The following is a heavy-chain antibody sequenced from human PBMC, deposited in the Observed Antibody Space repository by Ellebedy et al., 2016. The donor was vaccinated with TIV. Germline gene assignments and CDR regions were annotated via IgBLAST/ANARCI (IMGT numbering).Heavy chain of an antibody. CDR1: GFTFSSYW. V-gene: IGHV3-7*01. J-gene: IGHJ4*02. Sequence: GESLKISXAASGFTFSSYWMSWVRQAPGKGLEWVANIKQDGSEKHYVDSVKGRFTISRDNAKNSLYLQMNSLRAEDTALYYCASHVDTSMGYWGQGTLVTVSS. CDR2: IKQDGSEK. CDR3: ASHVDTSMGY. D-gene: IGHD5-18*01.